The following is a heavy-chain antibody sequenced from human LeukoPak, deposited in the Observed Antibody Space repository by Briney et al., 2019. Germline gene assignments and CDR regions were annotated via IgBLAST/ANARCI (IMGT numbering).Heavy chain of an antibody. CDR2: ISSSSSYI. J-gene: IGHJ4*02. Sequence: PGGSLRLSCVVSGFTFSSFTMNWVRQAPGKGLEWVSSISSSSSYIYYADPVKGRFTISRDNAKNSLYLQMNSLRAEDTAVYYCARDQYYYDSSGYYQIDYWGQGTLVTVSS. CDR1: GFTFSSFT. CDR3: ARDQYYYDSSGYYQIDY. D-gene: IGHD3-22*01. V-gene: IGHV3-21*01.